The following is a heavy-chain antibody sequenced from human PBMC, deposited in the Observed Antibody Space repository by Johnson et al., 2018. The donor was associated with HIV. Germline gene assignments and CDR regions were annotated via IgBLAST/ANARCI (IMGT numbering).Heavy chain of an antibody. D-gene: IGHD3-10*01. V-gene: IGHV3-13*01. CDR2: IGTAGDT. Sequence: EVQLVESGGGLVQPGGSLRLSCAASGFTFSSYDMHWVRQATGKGLEWVSAIGTAGDTYYPGSVKGRFTISRENAKNTLYLQMNSLRAEDTAVYYCARGTYYYGSGNAFDMWGQGTMVTVSS. CDR1: GFTFSSYD. CDR3: ARGTYYYGSGNAFDM. J-gene: IGHJ3*02.